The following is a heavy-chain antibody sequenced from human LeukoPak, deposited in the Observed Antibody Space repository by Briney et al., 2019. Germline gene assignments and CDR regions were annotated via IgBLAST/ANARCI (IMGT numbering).Heavy chain of an antibody. J-gene: IGHJ6*02. V-gene: IGHV1-18*01. CDR1: GYTFTSYG. D-gene: IGHD6-6*01. CDR3: ARSIEYSSSLTPVVDV. CDR2: ISAYNGNT. Sequence: ASVKVSCKASGYTFTSYGISWVRQAPGQGLEWMGWISAYNGNTNYAQKLQGRVTMTTDTSTSTAYMELRSLRSDDTAVYYCARSIEYSSSLTPVVDVWGQGTTVTVSS.